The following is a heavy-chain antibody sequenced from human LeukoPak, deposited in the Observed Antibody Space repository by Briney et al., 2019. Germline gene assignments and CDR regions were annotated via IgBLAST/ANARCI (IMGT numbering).Heavy chain of an antibody. V-gene: IGHV1-8*02. J-gene: IGHJ4*02. CDR3: ARGTRYYFG. Sequence: AASVKVSCKASGGTFSSYAISWVRQAPGQGLEWMGWMNPNSGNTGYAQKFQGRVTMTRNTSISTAYMELSSLRSEDTAVYYCARGTRYYFGWGQGTLVTVSS. D-gene: IGHD3-10*01. CDR2: MNPNSGNT. CDR1: GGTFSSYA.